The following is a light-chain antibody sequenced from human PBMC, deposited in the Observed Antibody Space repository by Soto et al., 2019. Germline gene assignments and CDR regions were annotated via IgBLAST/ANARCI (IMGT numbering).Light chain of an antibody. V-gene: IGLV2-14*03. CDR2: DVY. CDR1: SSDVGAYDY. J-gene: IGLJ2*01. CDR3: GSYTTSGSVV. Sequence: QSALTQPASVSGSPGQSIAISCTGTSSDVGAYDYVSWYQQHPGKAPKVIISDVYNRPSGVSNRFSGSKSGNTASLTISGLQAEDEADYYCGSYTTSGSVVFGGVTQLTVL.